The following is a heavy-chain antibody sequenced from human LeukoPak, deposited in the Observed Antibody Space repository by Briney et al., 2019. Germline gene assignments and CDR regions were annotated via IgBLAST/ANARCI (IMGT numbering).Heavy chain of an antibody. D-gene: IGHD3-16*02. Sequence: GGSLRLSCTAPGFPFNAYNIHWIRQSPGRGLEWVSFIRNDETEIHYADFAKGRFTISRDRSKNSVYLQMNSLRPDDTALYYCAKDGGRYRFDFWGQGTMVTVPS. CDR3: AKDGGRYRFDF. V-gene: IGHV3-30*02. CDR2: IRNDETEI. CDR1: GFPFNAYN. J-gene: IGHJ4*02.